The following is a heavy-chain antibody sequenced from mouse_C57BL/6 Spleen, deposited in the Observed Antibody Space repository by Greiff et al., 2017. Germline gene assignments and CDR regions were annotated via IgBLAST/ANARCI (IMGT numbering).Heavy chain of an antibody. CDR3: ARAVYGNFTYWYFAV. D-gene: IGHD2-1*01. CDR2: INPSDSYT. J-gene: IGHJ1*03. Sequence: VQLQQPGAELVRPGTSVKLSCKASGYTFTSYWMHWVKQRPGQGLEWIGVINPSDSYTTYNQTFKGKATLTGDTSSRTDNMQLSSQTFETYAVYYCARAVYGNFTYWYFAVWGTGTTVTVAS. CDR1: GYTFTSYW. V-gene: IGHV1-59*01.